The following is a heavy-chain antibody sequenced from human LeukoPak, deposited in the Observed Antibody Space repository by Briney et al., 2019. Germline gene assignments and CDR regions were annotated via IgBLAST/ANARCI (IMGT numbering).Heavy chain of an antibody. V-gene: IGHV3-30*18. CDR1: GFTFSSYG. CDR2: ISYDGSNK. CDR3: AKDPGLGSHRNTTDDY. J-gene: IGHJ4*02. D-gene: IGHD1-26*01. Sequence: PGGSLRLSCAASGFTFSSYGMHWVRQAPGKGLEWVAVISYDGSNKYYADSVKGRFTISRDNSKNTLYLQMSSLRAEDTAVYYCAKDPGLGSHRNTTDDYWGQGTLVTVSS.